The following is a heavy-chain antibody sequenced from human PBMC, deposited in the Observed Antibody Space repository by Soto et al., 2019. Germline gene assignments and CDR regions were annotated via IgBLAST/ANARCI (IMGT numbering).Heavy chain of an antibody. CDR2: IYHSGST. Sequence: QVQLQESGPGLVKPSGTLSLTCAVSGGSISSSNWWSWVRQPPGKGLEWIGEIYHSGSTNYNPSLKSRVTISGYKPKNQSSRRVSSVTAAATAVYYCARDYMVRGVLRWFDPWGHGTLVTVSS. D-gene: IGHD3-10*01. CDR3: ARDYMVRGVLRWFDP. V-gene: IGHV4-4*02. J-gene: IGHJ5*02. CDR1: GGSISSSNW.